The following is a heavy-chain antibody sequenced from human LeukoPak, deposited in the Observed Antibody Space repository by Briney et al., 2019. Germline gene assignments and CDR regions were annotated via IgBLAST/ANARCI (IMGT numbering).Heavy chain of an antibody. CDR1: GGSISSSSYY. D-gene: IGHD4-17*01. V-gene: IGHV4-39*01. J-gene: IGHJ4*02. CDR3: ARLDYGDLIDY. Sequence: SETLSLACTVSGGSISSSSYYWGWIRQPPGKGLEWIGSIYYSGSTYYNPSLKSRVTISVDTSKNQFSLKLSSVTAADTAVYYCARLDYGDLIDYWGQGTLVTVSS. CDR2: IYYSGST.